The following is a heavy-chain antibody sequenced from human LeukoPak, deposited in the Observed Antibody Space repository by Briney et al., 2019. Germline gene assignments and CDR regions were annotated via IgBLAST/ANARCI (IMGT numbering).Heavy chain of an antibody. Sequence: GGSLRLSCAASGFTFTSYAMTWVRQAPGKGLEWVSAISGSGGSTYYADSVKGRFTISRDNSKNTLYLQMNSLRAEDTAVYYCAKDGGYSSSLGYFDYWGQGTLVTVSS. CDR1: GFTFTSYA. CDR3: AKDGGYSSSLGYFDY. D-gene: IGHD6-13*01. CDR2: ISGSGGST. V-gene: IGHV3-23*01. J-gene: IGHJ4*02.